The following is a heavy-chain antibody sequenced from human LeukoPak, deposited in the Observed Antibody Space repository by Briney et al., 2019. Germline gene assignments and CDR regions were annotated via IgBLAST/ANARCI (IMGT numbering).Heavy chain of an antibody. CDR2: INPNSGGT. Sequence: ASVKVSCKASGYTFTGYYMHWVRQAPGQGLEWMGWINPNSGGTNYAQKFQGRVTMTRDTSISTAYMELSRLRSDDTAVYYCARDLDSIAAAGSYWGQGTLVTVPS. CDR1: GYTFTGYY. D-gene: IGHD6-13*01. J-gene: IGHJ4*02. V-gene: IGHV1-2*02. CDR3: ARDLDSIAAAGSY.